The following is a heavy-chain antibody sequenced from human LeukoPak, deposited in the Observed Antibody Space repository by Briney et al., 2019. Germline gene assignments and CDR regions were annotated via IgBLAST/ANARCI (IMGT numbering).Heavy chain of an antibody. CDR3: AKDAPVNGYHFDY. CDR1: GFTFSSYG. CDR2: ISYDGSNK. D-gene: IGHD1-1*01. V-gene: IGHV3-30*18. J-gene: IGHJ4*02. Sequence: GRSLRLSCAASGFTFSSYGMHWVRQAPGKGLEWVAVISYDGSNKYYADSVKGRFTISRDNSKNTLYLQMNSLRAEDTAVYYCAKDAPVNGYHFDYWGQGTLVTVSS.